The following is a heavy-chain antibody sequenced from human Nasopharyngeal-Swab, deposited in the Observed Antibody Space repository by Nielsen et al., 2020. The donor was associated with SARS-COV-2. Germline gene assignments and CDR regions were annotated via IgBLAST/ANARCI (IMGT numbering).Heavy chain of an antibody. V-gene: IGHV3-30*03. D-gene: IGHD4-17*01. CDR1: GFTFSSFG. Sequence: GESLKISCAASGFTFSSFGMHWVRQAPGKGLEWVAFIAHDESNEYYGDSEKGRFSISRDSSKNTLYLQMDSLRGEDTAVYYCARDAPAHYGAFYWGRGTLVTVSS. J-gene: IGHJ4*02. CDR2: IAHDESNE. CDR3: ARDAPAHYGAFY.